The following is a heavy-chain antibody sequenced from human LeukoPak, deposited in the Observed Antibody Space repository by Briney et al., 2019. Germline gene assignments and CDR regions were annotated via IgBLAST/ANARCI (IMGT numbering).Heavy chain of an antibody. CDR1: GYTFTGYY. D-gene: IGHD2-2*01. CDR2: INPNSGGT. Sequence: ASVKVSCKASGYTFTGYYMHWVRQAPGQGLEWMGWINPNSGGTNYAQKFQGRVTKTRDTSISTAYMELSRLRSDDTAVYYCARTSTSCYCSDYWGQGTLVTVSS. V-gene: IGHV1-2*02. J-gene: IGHJ4*02. CDR3: ARTSTSCYCSDY.